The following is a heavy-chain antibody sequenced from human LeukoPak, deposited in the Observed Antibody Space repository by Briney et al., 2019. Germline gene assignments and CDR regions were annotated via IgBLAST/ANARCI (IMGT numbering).Heavy chain of an antibody. J-gene: IGHJ5*02. CDR3: ARGMELLSFDP. Sequence: ASVKVSCKASGGTFSSYAINWVRQATGQGLEWMGWMNPNSGNTGYAQKFQGRVTMTRNTSISTAYMELSSLRSEDTAVYYCARGMELLSFDPWGQGTLVTVSS. D-gene: IGHD1-7*01. CDR2: MNPNSGNT. V-gene: IGHV1-8*02. CDR1: GGTFSSYA.